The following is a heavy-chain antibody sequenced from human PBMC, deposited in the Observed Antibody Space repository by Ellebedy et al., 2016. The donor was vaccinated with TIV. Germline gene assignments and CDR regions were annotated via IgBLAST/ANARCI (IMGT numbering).Heavy chain of an antibody. CDR2: INAKSGGT. J-gene: IGHJ3*02. V-gene: IGHV1-2*02. Sequence: AASVKVSCTASGYSFTDYYIHWVRQAPGQGLEWMAWINAKSGGTFYEQNFQGRVTMTRDTSIGTAYMELTRLRSDDTAVYYCAREKSHSNALNIWGQGTMVTVSS. CDR1: GYSFTDYY. CDR3: AREKSHSNALNI.